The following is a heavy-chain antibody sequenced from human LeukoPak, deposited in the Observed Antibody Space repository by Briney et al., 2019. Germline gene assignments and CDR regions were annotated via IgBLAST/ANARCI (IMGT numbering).Heavy chain of an antibody. Sequence: SETLSLTCTVSGGSISSYYWSWIRQPAGKGLEWIGRIHTSGSTNYNPSLKSRVTISVDTSKNQFSLKLSSVTAADTAVYYCARARPITMVRGVITKYYFDYWGQGTLVTVSS. J-gene: IGHJ4*02. CDR3: ARARPITMVRGVITKYYFDY. CDR2: IHTSGST. CDR1: GGSISSYY. V-gene: IGHV4-4*07. D-gene: IGHD3-10*01.